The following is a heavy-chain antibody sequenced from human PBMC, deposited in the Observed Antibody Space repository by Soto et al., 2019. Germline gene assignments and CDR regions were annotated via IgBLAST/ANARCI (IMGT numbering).Heavy chain of an antibody. CDR3: AKDRDRGAGYGDYEHSYYGMDV. Sequence: GGSLRLSCAASGFTFSSYGMHWVRQAPGKGLEWVAVISYDGSNKYYADSVKGRLTISRDNSKNTLYLQMNTLRAEDTAVYYCAKDRDRGAGYGDYEHSYYGMDVWGQGTTVTVSS. J-gene: IGHJ6*01. D-gene: IGHD4-17*01. CDR2: ISYDGSNK. V-gene: IGHV3-30*18. CDR1: GFTFSSYG.